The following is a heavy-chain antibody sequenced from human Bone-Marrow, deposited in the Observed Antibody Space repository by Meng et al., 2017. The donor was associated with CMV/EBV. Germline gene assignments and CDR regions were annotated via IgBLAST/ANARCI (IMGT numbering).Heavy chain of an antibody. J-gene: IGHJ6*02. D-gene: IGHD2-2*01. CDR1: GYTFTSYY. CDR2: INPSGGST. CDR3: ARDRCSSTSCLMGYYYGTDV. V-gene: IGHV1-46*01. Sequence: ASVKVFCKASGYTFTSYYMHWVRQAPGQGLEWMGIINPSGGSTSYAQKFQGRVTMTRDTSTSTVYMELSSLRSEDTAVYYCARDRCSSTSCLMGYYYGTDVWGQGTTVTVSS.